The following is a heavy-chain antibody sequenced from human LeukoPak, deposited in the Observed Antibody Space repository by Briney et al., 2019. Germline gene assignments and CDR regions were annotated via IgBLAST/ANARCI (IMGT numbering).Heavy chain of an antibody. Sequence: GGSLRLSCAASGFTFSSYGMHWVRQAPGKGLEWVAVISYDGSNKYYADSVKGRSTISRDNSKNTLYLQMNSLRAEDTAVYYCASDDRRIHDYWGQGTLVTVSS. CDR2: ISYDGSNK. CDR3: ASDDRRIHDY. CDR1: GFTFSSYG. J-gene: IGHJ4*02. D-gene: IGHD2-15*01. V-gene: IGHV3-30*03.